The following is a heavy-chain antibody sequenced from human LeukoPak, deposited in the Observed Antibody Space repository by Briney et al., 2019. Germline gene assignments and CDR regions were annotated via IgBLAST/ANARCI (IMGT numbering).Heavy chain of an antibody. CDR2: IRYDGSNK. CDR1: GFTFSSNG. V-gene: IGHV3-30*02. J-gene: IGHJ4*02. CDR3: ARDLKQWLVGVDY. Sequence: PGGSLRLSCAASGFTFSSNGMHWVRQAPGKGLEWVAFIRYDGSNKYYADSVKGRFTISRDNAKNSLYLQMNSLRAEDTAVYYCARDLKQWLVGVDYWGQGTLVTVSS. D-gene: IGHD6-19*01.